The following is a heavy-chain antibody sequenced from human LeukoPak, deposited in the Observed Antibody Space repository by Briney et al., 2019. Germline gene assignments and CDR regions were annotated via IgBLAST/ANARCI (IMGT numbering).Heavy chain of an antibody. CDR2: ISSSSSYI. Sequence: SGGSLRLSCAASGFTFSSYSMTWVRQAPGKGLEWVSSISSSSSYIYYADSVKGRFTISRDNAKNSLYLQMNSLRAEDTAVYYCARDSLTTVTTGELWFDPWGQGTLVTVSS. CDR1: GFTFSSYS. D-gene: IGHD4-17*01. V-gene: IGHV3-21*01. CDR3: ARDSLTTVTTGELWFDP. J-gene: IGHJ5*02.